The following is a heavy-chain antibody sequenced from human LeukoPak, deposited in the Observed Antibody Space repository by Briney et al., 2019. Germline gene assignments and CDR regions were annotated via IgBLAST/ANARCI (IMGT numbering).Heavy chain of an antibody. J-gene: IGHJ4*02. Sequence: SETLSLTCTVSGYSISSGYYWGWIRQPPGKGLEWIGSIYHSGSTYYNPSLRSRVTISVDTSKNQFSLKLSSVTAADTAVYYCASSRARAAVDYWGQGTLVTVSS. D-gene: IGHD6-25*01. CDR3: ASSRARAAVDY. CDR1: GYSISSGYY. V-gene: IGHV4-38-2*02. CDR2: IYHSGST.